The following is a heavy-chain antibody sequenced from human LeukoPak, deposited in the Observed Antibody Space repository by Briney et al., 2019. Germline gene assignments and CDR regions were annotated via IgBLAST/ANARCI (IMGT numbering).Heavy chain of an antibody. J-gene: IGHJ4*02. Sequence: GGSLRLSRAASGFTFSSYAMSWVRQAPGKGLEWVSYISSSGNIIYYADSVKGRFTISRDNAKNSLYLQMNSLRAEDTAVYYCARRRYNWNAIDYWGQGTLVTVSS. CDR1: GFTFSSYA. CDR3: ARRRYNWNAIDY. V-gene: IGHV3-48*04. D-gene: IGHD1-20*01. CDR2: ISSSGNII.